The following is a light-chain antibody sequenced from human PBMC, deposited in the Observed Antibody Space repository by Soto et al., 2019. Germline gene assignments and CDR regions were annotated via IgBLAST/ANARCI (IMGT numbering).Light chain of an antibody. CDR1: QAIDNN. Sequence: DIHMTQSPSSLSASVGDRVTVTCRASQAIDNNINWYQKKSGKAPKLLIYDASNLETGVPSRFSGSGSGTDFTFTISSLQPEDIATEYCQQYDNLPLTFGGGTKVEIK. J-gene: IGKJ4*01. CDR2: DAS. CDR3: QQYDNLPLT. V-gene: IGKV1-33*01.